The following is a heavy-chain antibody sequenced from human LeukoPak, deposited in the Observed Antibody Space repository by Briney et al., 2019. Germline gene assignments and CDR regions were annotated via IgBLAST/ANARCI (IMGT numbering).Heavy chain of an antibody. Sequence: GGSLRLSCAASGFTFSNFYLHWVRQAPGKGLVWVSRINADGSLINYADSVKGRFTISRDNAKNSLYLQMNSLRAEDTALYYCAKGGFGEFNYYYMDVWGKGTTVTISS. D-gene: IGHD3-10*01. J-gene: IGHJ6*03. CDR2: INADGSLI. V-gene: IGHV3-74*01. CDR1: GFTFSNFY. CDR3: AKGGFGEFNYYYMDV.